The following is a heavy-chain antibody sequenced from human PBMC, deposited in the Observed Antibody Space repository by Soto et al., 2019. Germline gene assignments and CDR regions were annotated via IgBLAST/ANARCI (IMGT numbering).Heavy chain of an antibody. D-gene: IGHD3-3*01. J-gene: IGHJ6*02. CDR2: ISAYNGNT. Sequence: GASVKLSCKASGYTITSYGISWVRQAPGQGLEWMGWISAYNGNTNYAQKLQGRVTMTTDTSTSTTYMELRSLRSDDTAVYYCARGGGYDFWSGYGPNDYYYYYGMDVWGQGTTVTVSS. CDR1: GYTITSYG. CDR3: ARGGGYDFWSGYGPNDYYYYYGMDV. V-gene: IGHV1-18*01.